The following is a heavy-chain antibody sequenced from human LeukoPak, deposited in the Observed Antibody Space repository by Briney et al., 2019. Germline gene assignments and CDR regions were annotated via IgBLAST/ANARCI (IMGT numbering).Heavy chain of an antibody. CDR2: ISWNSGSI. V-gene: IGHV3-9*03. D-gene: IGHD4-11*01. CDR1: GFTFDDYA. CDR3: AKDKRHQPTDAFDI. J-gene: IGHJ3*02. Sequence: PGGSLRLSCAASGFTFDDYAMHWVRQAPGKGLEWVSGISWNSGSIGYADSVKGRFTISRDNAKNSLYLQMNSLRAEDMALYYCAKDKRHQPTDAFDIWGQGTMGTVSS.